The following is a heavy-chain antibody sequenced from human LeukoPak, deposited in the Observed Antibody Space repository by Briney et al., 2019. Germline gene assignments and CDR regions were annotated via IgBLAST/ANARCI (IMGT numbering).Heavy chain of an antibody. CDR3: ARDRKGSSWLDY. D-gene: IGHD6-13*01. CDR1: GGSISSYY. J-gene: IGHJ4*02. Sequence: SETLSLTCTVSGGSISSYYWSWIRQPPGKGLEWIGYIYYSGSTNYNPSLKSRVTISVDTSKNQFSLKLSSVTAADTAVYYCARDRKGSSWLDYWGQGTLVTVSS. CDR2: IYYSGST. V-gene: IGHV4-59*01.